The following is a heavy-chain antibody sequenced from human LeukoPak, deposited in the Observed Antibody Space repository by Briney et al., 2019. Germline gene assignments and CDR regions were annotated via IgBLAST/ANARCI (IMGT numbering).Heavy chain of an antibody. J-gene: IGHJ4*02. CDR1: GGSISSGGYY. Sequence: SQTLSLTCTVSGGSISSGGYYWSWIRQPPGKGLEWIGYIYHSGSTYYNPSLKSRVTISLDTSKNQFSLKLSSLTAADTAVYYCARSLTAYTNSYPFDSWGQGTLVTVSS. CDR3: ARSLTAYTNSYPFDS. D-gene: IGHD2-2*02. V-gene: IGHV4-30-2*01. CDR2: IYHSGST.